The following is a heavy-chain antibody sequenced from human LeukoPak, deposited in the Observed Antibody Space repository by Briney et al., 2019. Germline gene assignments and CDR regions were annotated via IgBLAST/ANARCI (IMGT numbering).Heavy chain of an antibody. CDR2: ITGNGVGT. CDR1: GFTFNTYA. CDR3: ARDSGSYLQPTDY. V-gene: IGHV3-23*01. J-gene: IGHJ4*02. D-gene: IGHD1-26*01. Sequence: PGGSLRLSCAASGFTFNTYAMAWVRQAPGKGLEWVSSITGNGVGTYYADSVKGRFTISRDKSQSTLYLQINSLRGDDTAVYHCARDSGSYLQPTDYWGQGALVTVSS.